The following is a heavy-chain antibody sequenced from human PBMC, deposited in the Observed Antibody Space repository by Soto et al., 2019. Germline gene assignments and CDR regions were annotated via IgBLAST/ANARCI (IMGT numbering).Heavy chain of an antibody. J-gene: IGHJ4*02. V-gene: IGHV3-53*01. CDR3: ARSSITMIVGEYYFDY. Sequence: GGSLRLSCAASGFTVSSNYMSWVRQAPGKGLEWVSVIYSGGSTYYADSVKGRFTISRDNSKNTLYLQMNSLRAEDTAVYYCARSSITMIVGEYYFDYWGQGTLVTVSS. CDR1: GFTVSSNY. D-gene: IGHD3-22*01. CDR2: IYSGGST.